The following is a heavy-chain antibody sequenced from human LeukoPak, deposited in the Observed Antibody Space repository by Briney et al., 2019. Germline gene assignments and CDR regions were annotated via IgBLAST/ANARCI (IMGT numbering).Heavy chain of an antibody. J-gene: IGHJ3*02. D-gene: IGHD2-15*01. CDR2: VYKSGSI. Sequence: PSETLSLTCTVSGGSINSHYCNWIRQSPGKGLEWIGYVYKSGSINYNPSLESRVTISVDTSKSQFSLKLNSVTAADTAIYYCATKVRGGFDIWGQGTMVAVSS. CDR3: ATKVRGGFDI. V-gene: IGHV4-59*11. CDR1: GGSINSHY.